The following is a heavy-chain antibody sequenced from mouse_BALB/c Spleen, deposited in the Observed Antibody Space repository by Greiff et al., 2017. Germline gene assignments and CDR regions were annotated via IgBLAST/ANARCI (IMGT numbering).Heavy chain of an antibody. CDR3: AREEVREGFDY. J-gene: IGHJ2*01. CDR1: GYSITSGYY. D-gene: IGHD2-14*01. CDR2: ISYDGSN. Sequence: DVKLQESGPGLVKPPQSLSLTCSVTGYSITSGYYWNWIRQFPGNKLEWMGYISYDGSNNYNPSLKNRISITRDTSKNQFFLKLNSVTTEDTATYYCAREEVREGFDYWGQGTTLTVSS. V-gene: IGHV3-6*02.